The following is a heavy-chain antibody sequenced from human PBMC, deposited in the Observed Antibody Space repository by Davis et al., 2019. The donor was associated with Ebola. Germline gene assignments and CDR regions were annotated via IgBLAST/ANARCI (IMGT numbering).Heavy chain of an antibody. CDR2: ISYDGSNK. V-gene: IGHV3-30*03. CDR3: TGAAFGSYYFDY. Sequence: GGSLRLSCAASGFTFSSYGMHWVRQAPGKGLEWVAVISYDGSNKYYADSVKGRFTISRANAKSSLYLQMNSLRAEDTAVYYCTGAAFGSYYFDYWGQGTLVTVSS. CDR1: GFTFSSYG. D-gene: IGHD3-3*01. J-gene: IGHJ4*02.